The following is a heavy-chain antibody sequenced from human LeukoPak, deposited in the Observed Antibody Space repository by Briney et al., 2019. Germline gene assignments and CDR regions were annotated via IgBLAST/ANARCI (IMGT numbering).Heavy chain of an antibody. CDR2: IKQDESER. D-gene: IGHD5-24*01. Sequence: GRSLRLSCAASGFTFSSYGMHWVRQAPGKGLEWVANIKQDESERHYVDSLRGRFTISRDNAKNSVFLQMNSLRAEDTAVYYCARDGYKDRYFDYWGQGTLVTVSS. J-gene: IGHJ4*02. CDR1: GFTFSSYG. CDR3: ARDGYKDRYFDY. V-gene: IGHV3-7*01.